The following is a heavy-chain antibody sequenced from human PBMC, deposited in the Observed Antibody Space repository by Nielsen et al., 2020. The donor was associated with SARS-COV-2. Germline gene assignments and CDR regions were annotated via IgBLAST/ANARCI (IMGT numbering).Heavy chain of an antibody. D-gene: IGHD1-26*01. CDR1: GFTFSSYA. Sequence: GGSLRLSCAASGFTFSSYAMSWVRQAPGKGLEWASAISGSGGSTYYADSVKGRFTISRDNSKNTLYLQMNSLRAEDTAVYYCAKVSAIIVGATTDYWGQGTLVTVSS. CDR2: ISGSGGST. V-gene: IGHV3-23*01. CDR3: AKVSAIIVGATTDY. J-gene: IGHJ4*02.